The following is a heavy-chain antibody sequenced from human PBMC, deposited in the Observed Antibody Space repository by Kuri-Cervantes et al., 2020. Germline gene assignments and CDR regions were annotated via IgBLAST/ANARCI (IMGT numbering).Heavy chain of an antibody. CDR2: IYPGDSDT. Sequence: GESLKISCKGSGSSFTSYWIGWVRQMPGKGLEWMGIIYPGDSDTRYSPSFQGQVTISADKSISTAYLQWSSLKASDTAMYYYARLSSIRGVDYGDYGDYWGQGTLVTVSS. D-gene: IGHD4-17*01. CDR1: GSSFTSYW. CDR3: ARLSSIRGVDYGDYGDY. J-gene: IGHJ4*02. V-gene: IGHV5-51*01.